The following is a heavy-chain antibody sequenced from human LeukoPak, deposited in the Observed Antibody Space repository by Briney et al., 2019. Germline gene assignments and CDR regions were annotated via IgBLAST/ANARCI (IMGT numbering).Heavy chain of an antibody. CDR3: AKDPTHYRVWDDYDSTVLSY. J-gene: IGHJ4*02. D-gene: IGHD3-22*01. CDR2: ISSSGSTI. Sequence: GGSLRLSCAASGFTFSSCEMNWVRQAPGKGLEWVSYISSSGSTIYYADSVKGRFTISRDNSKNTLYLQMNSLRAADTAVYYCAKDPTHYRVWDDYDSTVLSYWGQGTLVTVSS. V-gene: IGHV3-48*03. CDR1: GFTFSSCE.